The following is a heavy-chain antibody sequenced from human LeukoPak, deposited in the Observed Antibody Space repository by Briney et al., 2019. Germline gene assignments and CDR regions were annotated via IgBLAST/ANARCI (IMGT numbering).Heavy chain of an antibody. CDR3: ARGSGWYFY. J-gene: IGHJ4*02. CDR2: IYYSGST. D-gene: IGHD6-19*01. Sequence: PSETLSLTCTLSGGSPTSYYRSCIPQPPGGGLEWIGYIYYSGSTNYSPSLKSRITISVDTSKNQFSLKLISVTAADTAVYYCARGSGWYFYWGQGTLVTVSS. V-gene: IGHV4-59*01. CDR1: GGSPTSYY.